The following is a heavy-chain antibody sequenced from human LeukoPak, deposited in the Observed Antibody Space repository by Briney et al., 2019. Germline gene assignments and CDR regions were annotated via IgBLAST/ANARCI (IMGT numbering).Heavy chain of an antibody. CDR3: ARDQPGYYYDSSGYRVGDAFDI. CDR1: GFTFSSYS. V-gene: IGHV3-21*01. Sequence: PGGSLRLSCAASGFTFSSYSMNWVRQAPGKGLEWVSSISSSSSYIYCADSVKGRFTISRDNAKNSLYLQMNSLRAEDTAVYYCARDQPGYYYDSSGYRVGDAFDIWGQGTMVTVSS. CDR2: ISSSSSYI. D-gene: IGHD3-22*01. J-gene: IGHJ3*02.